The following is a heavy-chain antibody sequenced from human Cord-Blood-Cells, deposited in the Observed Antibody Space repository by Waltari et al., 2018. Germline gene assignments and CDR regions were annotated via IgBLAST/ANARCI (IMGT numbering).Heavy chain of an antibody. CDR1: GGSISSSSYY. CDR3: ARAGYSSSYYYYGMDV. J-gene: IGHJ6*02. Sequence: QLQLQESGPGLVKPSETLSLTCTVSGGSISSSSYYWGWLRQPPGKGLEGIGSIYYSGSTYYNPSLKSRVTISVDTSKNQFSLKLSSVTAADTAVYYCARAGYSSSYYYYGMDVWGQGPTV. V-gene: IGHV4-39*01. CDR2: IYYSGST. D-gene: IGHD6-13*01.